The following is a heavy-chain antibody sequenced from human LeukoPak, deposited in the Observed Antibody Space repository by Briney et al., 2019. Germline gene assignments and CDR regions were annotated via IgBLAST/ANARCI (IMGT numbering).Heavy chain of an antibody. D-gene: IGHD2-2*02. V-gene: IGHV4-31*03. CDR2: IYYSRST. CDR1: GGSISSGGYY. Sequence: TLSLTCTVSGGSISSGGYYWSWIRQHPGKGLEWIGYIYYSRSTYYNPSLKIRVTISVDTSKNQVSLKLSSVTAADTAVYYCARELRCSSTSCYRQFMANWFVPWGQGTLVSVSS. J-gene: IGHJ5*02. CDR3: ARELRCSSTSCYRQFMANWFVP.